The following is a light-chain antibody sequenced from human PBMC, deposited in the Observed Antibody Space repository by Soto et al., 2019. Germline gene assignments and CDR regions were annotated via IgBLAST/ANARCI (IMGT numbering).Light chain of an antibody. CDR1: SGYSTYA. CDR2: INYDGTH. V-gene: IGLV4-69*01. Sequence: QPVLTQSPSASASLGASVKLTCTLSSGYSTYAIAWHQQQSEKGPRFLMKINYDGTHSKGDGFFDRFSGSSSGAERHLTISSLQSEDEADYYCQSLGTGIQVFGGGTKLIVL. J-gene: IGLJ3*02. CDR3: QSLGTGIQV.